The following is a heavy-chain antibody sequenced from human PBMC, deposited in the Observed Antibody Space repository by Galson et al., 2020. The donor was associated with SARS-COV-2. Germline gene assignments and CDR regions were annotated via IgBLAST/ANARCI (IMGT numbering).Heavy chain of an antibody. Sequence: SETLSLTCSFSGVSFRDHYWSWVRHSPGKGLEWLGYVSYTETETSDYNPSLESRVTISLDTSENQFSLKLTSVTAADAAIYYCAVAYCSASGHLPARLYFMDVWSKGTTVTVSS. CDR2: VSYTETETS. J-gene: IGHJ6*03. CDR1: GVSFRDHY. CDR3: AVAYCSASGHLPARLYFMDV. D-gene: IGHD2-15*01. V-gene: IGHV4-59*11.